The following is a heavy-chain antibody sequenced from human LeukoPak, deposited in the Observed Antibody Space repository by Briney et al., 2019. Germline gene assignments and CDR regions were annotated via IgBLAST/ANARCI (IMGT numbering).Heavy chain of an antibody. D-gene: IGHD2-15*01. J-gene: IGHJ3*02. CDR3: ARGAPLEFGGDAFDI. V-gene: IGHV3-48*04. CDR1: GFTFSSYA. Sequence: SGGSLRLSCAASGFTFSSYAMNWVRQAPGKGLEWVSAISGSGSTIYYADSVKGRFTISRDNAKNSLYLQMNSLRAEDTAVYYCARGAPLEFGGDAFDIWGQGTMVTVSS. CDR2: ISGSGSTI.